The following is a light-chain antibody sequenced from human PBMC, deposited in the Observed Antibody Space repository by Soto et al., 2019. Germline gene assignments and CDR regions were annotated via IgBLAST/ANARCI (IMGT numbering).Light chain of an antibody. Sequence: QSVLTXPPSVSAAPGQRVTISCSGSSSNIENNYVSWYRQLPGTAPNLLIYEDNKRPSGIPDRFSGSKSGTSATLGITGLETGDEADYYCATWDSSLSGGVFGTGTKVTVL. CDR3: ATWDSSLSGGV. V-gene: IGLV1-51*02. CDR2: EDN. CDR1: SSNIENNY. J-gene: IGLJ1*01.